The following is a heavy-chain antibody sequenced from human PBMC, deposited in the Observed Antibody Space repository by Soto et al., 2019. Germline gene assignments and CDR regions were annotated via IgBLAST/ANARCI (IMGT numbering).Heavy chain of an antibody. V-gene: IGHV2-70*11. CDR3: ARFPHGYSSGWYADDAFDI. CDR2: IDWDDDK. D-gene: IGHD6-19*01. Sequence: SGPTLVKPTQTLTLTCTFSGFSLSTSGMCVSWIRQPPGKALEWLARIDWDDDKYYSTSLKTRLTISKDTSKNQVVLTMTNMDPVDTATYYCARFPHGYSSGWYADDAFDIWGQGTMVTVSS. CDR1: GFSLSTSGMC. J-gene: IGHJ3*02.